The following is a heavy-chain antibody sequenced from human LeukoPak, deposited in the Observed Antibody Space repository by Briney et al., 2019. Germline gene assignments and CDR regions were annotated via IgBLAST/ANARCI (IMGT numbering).Heavy chain of an antibody. V-gene: IGHV4-31*03. CDR2: IYFSGNT. CDR3: ARGNARLYDVLTGYSH. J-gene: IGHJ4*02. CDR1: GDSIFSVGYY. Sequence: SETLSLTCTVSGDSIFSVGYYWTWIRQHPGKGLEWIGYIYFSGNTYYNPSLKSRVTMSVDTSKNQFSLKLTSVTAADTAVYYCARGNARLYDVLTGYSHWGQGTLVTVSS. D-gene: IGHD3-9*01.